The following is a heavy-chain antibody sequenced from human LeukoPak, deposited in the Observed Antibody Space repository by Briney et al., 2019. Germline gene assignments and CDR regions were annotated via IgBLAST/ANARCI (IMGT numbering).Heavy chain of an antibody. Sequence: PGGSLRLSCAASGFTFSSYWMSWVRQAPGKGLEWVANIKQDGSEKYYVDSVKGRFTISRDNAKNSLYLQMNSLRAEDTAVYYCARGETSVYYYYMDVWGKGTTVTVSS. CDR3: ARGETSVYYYYMDV. D-gene: IGHD1-26*01. CDR2: IKQDGSEK. V-gene: IGHV3-7*01. J-gene: IGHJ6*03. CDR1: GFTFSSYW.